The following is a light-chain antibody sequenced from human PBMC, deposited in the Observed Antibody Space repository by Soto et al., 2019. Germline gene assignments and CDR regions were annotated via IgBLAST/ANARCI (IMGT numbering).Light chain of an antibody. CDR3: SSYTGSSTYVV. CDR1: SSDVGAYNY. J-gene: IGLJ2*01. CDR2: DVS. Sequence: QSALTQPASVSGSPGQSITISCTGTSSDVGAYNYVSWYQQHPGKAPKLMIYDVSSRPSGVSNRFSGSKSANTASLTISWLQADDEADYYCSSYTGSSTYVVFGGGTKVTVL. V-gene: IGLV2-14*01.